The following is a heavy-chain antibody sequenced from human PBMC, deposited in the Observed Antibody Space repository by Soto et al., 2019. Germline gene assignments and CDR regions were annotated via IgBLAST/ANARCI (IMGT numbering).Heavy chain of an antibody. V-gene: IGHV5-51*01. CDR3: ARGAKGGSHIYRMEV. D-gene: IGHD1-26*01. CDR2: FYPGDSDT. Sequence: GESLKISCVASVYSFTTYWVAWVRQMPGKGLEWMGIFYPGDSDTTYSPPFLGQVTISADKSISTAYLQWSRLKASDTAMYFCARGAKGGSHIYRMEVWGPGTTVTVSS. CDR1: VYSFTTYW. J-gene: IGHJ6*02.